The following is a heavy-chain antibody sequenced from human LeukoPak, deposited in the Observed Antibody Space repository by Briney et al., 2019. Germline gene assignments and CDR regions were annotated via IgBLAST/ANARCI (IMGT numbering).Heavy chain of an antibody. V-gene: IGHV4-59*08. Sequence: SSETLSLTCTVSGGSISGTYYWSWIRQPPGKGLEWIGYIYYTGTTDSNPSLKSRVTISLDTSKSQFSLKLSSVTAADTAVYYCARRWVYDKRAFDAWGQGTMVTVSS. CDR1: GGSISGTYY. CDR3: ARRWVYDKRAFDA. J-gene: IGHJ3*01. CDR2: IYYTGTT. D-gene: IGHD3-16*01.